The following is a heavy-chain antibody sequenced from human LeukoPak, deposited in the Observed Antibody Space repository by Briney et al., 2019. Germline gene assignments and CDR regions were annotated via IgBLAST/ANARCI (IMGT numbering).Heavy chain of an antibody. D-gene: IGHD5-18*01. Sequence: GGSLRLSCTASGFTFGDYAMSWFRQAPGKGLEWVGFIRSKAYGGTTEYAASVKGRFTISRDDSKSIAYLQMNSLKTKDTAVYYCTRDQGYSYGLVDYWGQGTLVTVSS. CDR1: GFTFGDYA. CDR2: IRSKAYGGTT. CDR3: TRDQGYSYGLVDY. V-gene: IGHV3-49*03. J-gene: IGHJ4*02.